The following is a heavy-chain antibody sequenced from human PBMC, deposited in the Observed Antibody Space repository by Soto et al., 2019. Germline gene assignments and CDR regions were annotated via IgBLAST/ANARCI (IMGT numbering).Heavy chain of an antibody. D-gene: IGHD2-15*01. CDR2: INPSGGST. V-gene: IGHV1-46*01. Sequence: QVQLVQSGAEVKKPGASVKVSCKASGYTFTSYYMHWVRQAPGQGLEWMGIINPSGGSTSYAQKFQGRVTMTRDTSTSTVYMELSSLRSEDTAVYYCARDWGYCSGGSCLYFDYWGQGTLVTVSS. CDR3: ARDWGYCSGGSCLYFDY. J-gene: IGHJ4*02. CDR1: GYTFTSYY.